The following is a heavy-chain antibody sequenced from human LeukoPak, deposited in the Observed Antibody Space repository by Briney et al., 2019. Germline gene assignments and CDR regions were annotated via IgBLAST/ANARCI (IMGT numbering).Heavy chain of an antibody. V-gene: IGHV3-30-3*01. CDR1: GFTFSSYA. D-gene: IGHD3-3*01. Sequence: GGSLRLSCAASGFTFSSYAMHWVRQAPGKGREWVAVISYVGSNKYYADSVKGRFTISRDNSKNTLYLQMNSLRAEDTAVYYCARDGIRITIFGVVPYYFDYWGQGTLVTVSS. CDR2: ISYVGSNK. CDR3: ARDGIRITIFGVVPYYFDY. J-gene: IGHJ4*02.